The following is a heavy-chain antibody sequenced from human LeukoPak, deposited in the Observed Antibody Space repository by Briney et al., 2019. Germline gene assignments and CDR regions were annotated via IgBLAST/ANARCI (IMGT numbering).Heavy chain of an antibody. CDR3: ARKVGDTGWGWAFDI. CDR2: IYYSGSS. D-gene: IGHD1-26*01. J-gene: IGHJ3*02. V-gene: IGHV4-59*08. Sequence: SETLSLTCTASGGSINSYYWSWVRQPPGKGLEWIGYIYYSGSSNHNPSLKSRVTISVDTSKNNFTVKLSSVTAAETDVYYCARKVGDTGWGWAFDIWGQGTMVTVSS. CDR1: GGSINSYY.